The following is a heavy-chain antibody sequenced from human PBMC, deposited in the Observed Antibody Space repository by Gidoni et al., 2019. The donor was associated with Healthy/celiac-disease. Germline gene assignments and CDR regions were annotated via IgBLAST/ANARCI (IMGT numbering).Heavy chain of an antibody. CDR3: ARGAYGGWFDP. Sequence: QVQLQESGPGLVKPSETLSLSCTVPGGSVSSGSYYWTWIRPPPGKGLEWIGYIFYSGRTRYNPSLKSRVTISVDTSKTQFSLQLSSVTAADTAVYYCARGAYGGWFDPWGQGTLVTVSS. CDR2: IFYSGRT. CDR1: GGSVSSGSYY. D-gene: IGHD4-17*01. J-gene: IGHJ5*02. V-gene: IGHV4-61*01.